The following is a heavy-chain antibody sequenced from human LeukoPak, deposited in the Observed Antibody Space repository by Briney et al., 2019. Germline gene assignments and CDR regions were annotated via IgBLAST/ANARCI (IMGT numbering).Heavy chain of an antibody. CDR2: IHHSGST. CDR3: ARGGDYRFDY. CDR1: GGSISSGSW. V-gene: IGHV4-4*02. D-gene: IGHD4-17*01. J-gene: IGHJ4*02. Sequence: SGTLSLTCAVSGGSISSGSWWGWIRQPPGKGLEWIGEIHHSGSTNYNPSLKSRVTLSVDKSKNQLSLRLTSVTVADTAVYYCARGGDYRFDYWGQGTLVTVSS.